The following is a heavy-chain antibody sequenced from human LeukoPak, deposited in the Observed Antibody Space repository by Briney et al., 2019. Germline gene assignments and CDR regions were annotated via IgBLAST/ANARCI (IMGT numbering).Heavy chain of an antibody. D-gene: IGHD4-23*01. Sequence: PSETLSLTCTVSGGSISSYYWSWIRQPPGKRLEWIGSIYHSGSTYYNPSLKSRVTISVDTSKNQFSLKLSSVTAADTAVYYCARDYGGNIDYWGQGTLVTVSS. CDR3: ARDYGGNIDY. J-gene: IGHJ4*02. CDR2: IYHSGST. V-gene: IGHV4-38-2*02. CDR1: GGSISSYY.